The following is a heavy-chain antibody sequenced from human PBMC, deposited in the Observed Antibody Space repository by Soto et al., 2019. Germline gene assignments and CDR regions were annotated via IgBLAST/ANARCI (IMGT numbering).Heavy chain of an antibody. V-gene: IGHV3-15*07. Sequence: PGGSLRLSCAASGFTFSNAWMNWVRQAPGKGLEWVGRIKSKTDGGTTDYAAPVKGGFTISRDDSKNTLYLQMNSLKTEDTALYYCTTESLAITMIVVPQNNYWGQGTLVTVSS. J-gene: IGHJ4*02. CDR1: GFTFSNAW. CDR2: IKSKTDGGTT. D-gene: IGHD3-22*01. CDR3: TTESLAITMIVVPQNNY.